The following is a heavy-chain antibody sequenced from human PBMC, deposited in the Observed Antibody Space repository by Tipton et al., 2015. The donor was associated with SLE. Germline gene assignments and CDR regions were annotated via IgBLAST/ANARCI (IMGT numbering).Heavy chain of an antibody. CDR3: ARAFGAHDAFDI. D-gene: IGHD3-10*01. V-gene: IGHV4-31*11. J-gene: IGHJ3*02. Sequence: LRLSCALSGGSFSRYYWSWIRQSPGVGLKWIGYIYDTGSTYYNPSLRSRVTISVDTSKNQFSLNLSSVTAADTAVYYCARAFGAHDAFDIWGQGTMVTVSS. CDR2: IYDTGST. CDR1: GGSFSRYY.